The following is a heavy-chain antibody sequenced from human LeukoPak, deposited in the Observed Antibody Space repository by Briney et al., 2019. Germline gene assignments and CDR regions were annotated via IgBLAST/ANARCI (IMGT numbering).Heavy chain of an antibody. V-gene: IGHV1-46*01. CDR3: VRDAFQTRYSWNDEGRKNWFDP. CDR2: INPNDEST. CDR1: GFTFSGYY. Sequence: EASVKVSCKASGFTFSGYYIQWVGQAPGQGLEWMGIINPNDESTKYEQKFQGRVTMTGDTSTNTVYMELSSLRSEDTAVYYCVRDAFQTRYSWNDEGRKNWFDPWGQGTLVTVSS. J-gene: IGHJ5*02. D-gene: IGHD1-20*01.